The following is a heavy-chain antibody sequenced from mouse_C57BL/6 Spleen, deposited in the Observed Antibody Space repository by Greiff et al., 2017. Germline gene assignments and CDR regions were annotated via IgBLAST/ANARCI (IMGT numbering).Heavy chain of an antibody. CDR1: GFSLTSYG. V-gene: IGHV2-2*01. J-gene: IGHJ4*01. CDR3: ARKDYYDYDHYYAMDY. CDR2: IWSGGST. D-gene: IGHD2-4*01. Sequence: QVQLQQSGPGLVQPSQSLSITCTVSGFSLTSYGVHWVRQSPGKGLEWLGVIWSGGSTDYNAAFIPRLSISKDNSKSQVFFKMNSLQADDTAIYYCARKDYYDYDHYYAMDYWGQGTSVTVSS.